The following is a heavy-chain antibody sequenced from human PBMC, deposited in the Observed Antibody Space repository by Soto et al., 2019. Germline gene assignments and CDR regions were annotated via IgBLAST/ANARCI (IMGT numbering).Heavy chain of an antibody. CDR2: ISGSGATA. D-gene: IGHD6-13*01. V-gene: IGHV3-23*01. CDR1: GFTFSEYA. Sequence: VQLLESGGGLVQPGGSLRLSCAASGFTFSEYAMSWVRQAPGKGLEWVSAISGSGATAYYVDSVKGRFSISRDNSKNTLYLQMDSLRAEDTAVYYCAQVDRSSWYGRDWGQGTLVTVSS. CDR3: AQVDRSSWYGRD. J-gene: IGHJ4*02.